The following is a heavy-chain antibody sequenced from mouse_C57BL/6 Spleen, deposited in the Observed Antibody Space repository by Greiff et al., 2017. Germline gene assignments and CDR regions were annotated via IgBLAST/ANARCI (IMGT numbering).Heavy chain of an antibody. V-gene: IGHV1-64*01. CDR2: IHPNSGST. D-gene: IGHD1-1*01. J-gene: IGHJ2*01. CDR3: ARGITTVLAFDY. CDR1: GYTFTSYW. Sequence: VQLQQSGAELVKPGASVKLSCKASGYTFTSYWMHWVKQRPGQGLEWIGMIHPNSGSTNYNEKFKSKATLTVDKSSSTAYMQLSSLTSEDSAVYYCARGITTVLAFDYWGQGTTLTVAS.